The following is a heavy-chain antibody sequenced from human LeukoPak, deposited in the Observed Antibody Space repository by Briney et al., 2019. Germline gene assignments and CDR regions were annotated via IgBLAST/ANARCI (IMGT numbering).Heavy chain of an antibody. CDR2: MNPNSGNT. V-gene: IGHV1-8*01. Sequence: ASVKVSFKASGYTLTSYDINWVRQATGQGLEWMGWMNPNSGNTGYAQKFQGRVTMTRNTSISTAYMELSSLRSEDTAVYYCARDFQRGIAVAGGISGIFGYWGQGTLVTVSS. D-gene: IGHD6-19*01. CDR1: GYTLTSYD. CDR3: ARDFQRGIAVAGGISGIFGY. J-gene: IGHJ4*02.